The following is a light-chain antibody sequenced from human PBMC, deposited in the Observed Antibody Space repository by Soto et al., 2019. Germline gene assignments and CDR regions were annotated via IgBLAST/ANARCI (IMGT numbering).Light chain of an antibody. CDR1: SSNIGNHY. CDR3: AAWDDSLSGPV. V-gene: IGLV1-47*01. Sequence: QSVLTQPPSASGTPGQRVTISCSGSSSNIGNHYVYWYQQLPGTAPKLLIYSNNQRPSGVPDRFSGSKSGTSASLAISGLRSEDEADYYGAAWDDSLSGPVFGGGTKVTVL. J-gene: IGLJ3*02. CDR2: SNN.